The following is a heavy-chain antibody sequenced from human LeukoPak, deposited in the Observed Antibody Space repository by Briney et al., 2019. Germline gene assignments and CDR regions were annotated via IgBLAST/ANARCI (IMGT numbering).Heavy chain of an antibody. CDR3: TTGGYYLVYYYYYMDV. D-gene: IGHD3-22*01. CDR2: IKSKTDGGTT. V-gene: IGHV3-15*01. Sequence: GGSLRLSCAASGFTFSNAWMSWVRQAPGKGLEWVGRIKSKTDGGTTDYAAPVKGRFTISRDDSKNTLYLQMNSPKTEDTAVYYCTTGGYYLVYYYYYMDVWGKGTTVTVSS. J-gene: IGHJ6*03. CDR1: GFTFSNAW.